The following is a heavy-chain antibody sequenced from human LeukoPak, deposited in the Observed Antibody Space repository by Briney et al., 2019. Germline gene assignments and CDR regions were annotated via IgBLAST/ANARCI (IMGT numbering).Heavy chain of an antibody. CDR3: ARSGDVYYYDSSGLWYFDL. Sequence: SVKVSCKASGGTFSSYAIRWVRQAPGQGLEWMGRIIPILGIANYAQKFQGRVTITADKSTSTAYMELSSLRSEDTAVYYCARSGDVYYYDSSGLWYFDLWGRGTLVTVSS. D-gene: IGHD3-22*01. J-gene: IGHJ2*01. CDR1: GGTFSSYA. CDR2: IIPILGIA. V-gene: IGHV1-69*04.